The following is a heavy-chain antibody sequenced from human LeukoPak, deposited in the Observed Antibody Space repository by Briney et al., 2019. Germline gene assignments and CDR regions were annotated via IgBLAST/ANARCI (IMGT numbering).Heavy chain of an antibody. CDR1: GFTFDDYA. D-gene: IGHD1-26*01. J-gene: IGHJ4*02. CDR3: AKDRSGYVDY. V-gene: IGHV3-43D*03. CDR2: ISWDGGST. Sequence: GGSLRLSCAASGFTFDDYAMHWVRQAPGKGLEWVSLISWDGGSTHYADSVKGRFTISRDNSKNSLYLQMNSLRAEDTALYYCAKDRSGYVDYWGQGTLVTVSS.